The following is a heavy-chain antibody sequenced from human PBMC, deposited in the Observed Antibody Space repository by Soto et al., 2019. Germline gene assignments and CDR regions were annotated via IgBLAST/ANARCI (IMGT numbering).Heavy chain of an antibody. J-gene: IGHJ3*02. Sequence: QVQLQQWGAGLLKPSETLSLTCAVYGGSFSGYYWSWIRQPPGKGLEWIGEINHSGRTNYNPSLKSRVTISVDTSKNQFSLKLSSVTAADTAVYYCARIWIRGASDIWGNGTMVTVSS. CDR3: ARIWIRGASDI. CDR2: INHSGRT. CDR1: GGSFSGYY. V-gene: IGHV4-34*01. D-gene: IGHD3-3*01.